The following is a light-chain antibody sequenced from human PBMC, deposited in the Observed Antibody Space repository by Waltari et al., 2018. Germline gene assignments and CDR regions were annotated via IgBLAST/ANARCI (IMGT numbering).Light chain of an antibody. CDR2: WAS. J-gene: IGKJ2*01. CDR3: QQTYTSPYT. CDR1: QTLLYNSNNKNY. Sequence: DIVMTQSPDSLAVSLGERATINCKSSQTLLYNSNNKNYLTWYQQRPGQPPKLLLYWASTREFDVPERFRGGGSGTDFTLTISGVQAEDVAVYYCQQTYTSPYTFGQGTKLEIK. V-gene: IGKV4-1*01.